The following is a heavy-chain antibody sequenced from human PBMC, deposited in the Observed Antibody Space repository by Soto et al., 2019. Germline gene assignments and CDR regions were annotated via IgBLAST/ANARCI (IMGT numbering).Heavy chain of an antibody. J-gene: IGHJ4*02. CDR1: GFTFSSYA. CDR2: ISGSGGST. D-gene: IGHD6-13*01. Sequence: GGSLRLSCAASGFTFSSYAMSWVRQAPGKGLEWVSAISGSGGSTYCADSVKGRFTISRDNSKNTLYLQMNSLRAEDTAVYYCAKVSGSSSWAIFDYWGQGTLVTVSS. V-gene: IGHV3-23*01. CDR3: AKVSGSSSWAIFDY.